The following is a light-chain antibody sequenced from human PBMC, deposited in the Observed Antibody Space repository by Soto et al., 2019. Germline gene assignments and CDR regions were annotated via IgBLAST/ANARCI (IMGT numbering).Light chain of an antibody. CDR3: ATWDSSLSVAL. V-gene: IGLV2-14*01. CDR2: EVS. J-gene: IGLJ2*01. CDR1: SSDVGGYNY. Sequence: QSALTQPASVSGSPGQSITISCTGTSSDVGGYNYVSWYQQHPGKAPKLMIYEVSNRPSGVSNRFSGSKSGNTASLTISGLQAEDEADYYCATWDSSLSVALFGGGTKLTVL.